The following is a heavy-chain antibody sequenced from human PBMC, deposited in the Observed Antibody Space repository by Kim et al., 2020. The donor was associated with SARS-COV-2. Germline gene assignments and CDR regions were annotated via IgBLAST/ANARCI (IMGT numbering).Heavy chain of an antibody. Sequence: DSVKGRFTVSRDNAKNSLYLQMNSLRAEDTAVYYCARGERSYGTSGYYHDWGQGTLVTVSS. J-gene: IGHJ4*02. V-gene: IGHV3-48*03. CDR3: ARGERSYGTSGYYHD. D-gene: IGHD3-22*01.